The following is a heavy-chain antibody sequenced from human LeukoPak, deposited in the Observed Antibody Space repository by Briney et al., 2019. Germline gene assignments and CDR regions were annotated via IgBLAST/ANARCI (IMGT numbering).Heavy chain of an antibody. CDR1: GFTFSSYG. D-gene: IGHD3-22*01. CDR3: AKDKDYYDSSGFHHTGALDY. CDR2: IRYDRSS. Sequence: PGGSLRLSCAASGFTFSSYGMHWVRQVPGKGLEWVSFIRYDRSSYYGDSVKGRFTISRDNSKNTLYLQMNSLTAEDTAVYYCAKDKDYYDSSGFHHTGALDYWGQGTLVTVSS. V-gene: IGHV3-30*02. J-gene: IGHJ4*02.